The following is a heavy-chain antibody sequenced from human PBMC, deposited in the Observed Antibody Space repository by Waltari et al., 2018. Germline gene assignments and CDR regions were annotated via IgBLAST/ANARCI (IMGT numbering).Heavy chain of an antibody. Sequence: QVQLVQSGAEVKKPGASVKVSCKASGYTFTSYAMHWVRQAPGQRLEWMGWINAGNGNTKYSQKFQGRVTITADKSTSTAYMELSSLRSEDTAVYYCARDTRQQLVSTFDYWGQGTLVTVSS. CDR3: ARDTRQQLVSTFDY. J-gene: IGHJ4*02. CDR1: GYTFTSYA. V-gene: IGHV1-3*01. CDR2: INAGNGNT. D-gene: IGHD6-6*01.